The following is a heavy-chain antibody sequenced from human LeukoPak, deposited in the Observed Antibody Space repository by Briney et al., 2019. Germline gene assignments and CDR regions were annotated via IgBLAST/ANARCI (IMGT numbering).Heavy chain of an antibody. CDR1: GFTVSSNY. CDR3: ARAPRGSPNWLDP. V-gene: IGHV3-66*01. D-gene: IGHD3-10*01. CDR2: IYSGGST. Sequence: PGGSLRLSCAASGFTVSSNYMSWVRQAPGKGLEWVSVIYSGGSTYYADSVKGRFTISRDNSKNTLYLQMNSLRAEDTAVYYCARAPRGSPNWLDPWGQGTLVTVSS. J-gene: IGHJ5*02.